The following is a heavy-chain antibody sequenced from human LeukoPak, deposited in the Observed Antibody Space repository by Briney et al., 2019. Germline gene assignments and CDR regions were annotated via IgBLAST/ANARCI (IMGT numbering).Heavy chain of an antibody. CDR3: ARDHTENYCSGGSCPYGMDV. D-gene: IGHD2-15*01. CDR2: ISAYNGNT. V-gene: IGHV1-18*01. Sequence: GASVKVSCKASGYTFTSYGISWVRQAPGQGLEWMGWISAYNGNTNYAQKLQVRVTMTTDTSTSTAYMELRSLRSDDTAVYYCARDHTENYCSGGSCPYGMDVWGQGTTVTVSS. CDR1: GYTFTSYG. J-gene: IGHJ6*02.